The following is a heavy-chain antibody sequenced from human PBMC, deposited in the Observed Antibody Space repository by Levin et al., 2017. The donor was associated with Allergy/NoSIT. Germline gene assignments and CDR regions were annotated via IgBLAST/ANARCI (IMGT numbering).Heavy chain of an antibody. CDR2: IYYSGST. J-gene: IGHJ4*02. V-gene: IGHV4-39*01. CDR1: GGSISSSSYY. D-gene: IGHD3-3*01. CDR3: ARRTATNYDFWSGYYEYYFDY. Sequence: SETLSLTCTVSGGSISSSSYYWGWIRQPPGKGLEWIGSIYYSGSTYYNPSLKSRVTISVDTSKNQFSLKLSSVTAADTAVYYCARRTATNYDFWSGYYEYYFDYWGQGTLVTVSS.